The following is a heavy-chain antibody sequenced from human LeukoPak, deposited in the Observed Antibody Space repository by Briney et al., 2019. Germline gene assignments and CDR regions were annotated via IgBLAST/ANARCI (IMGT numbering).Heavy chain of an antibody. CDR1: GDSISSSN. V-gene: IGHV3-48*03. D-gene: IGHD6-13*01. CDR2: ISTSGSTK. J-gene: IGHJ6*03. CDR3: ARDATTAVGWVYMDV. Sequence: LSLTCAVSGDSISSSNWWSWVRQSPGKGLEWLSHISTSGSTKYYANSVKGRFTISRDNAENSVYLQMSSLTAEDTGLYYCARDATTAVGWVYMDVWGKGTTVTISS.